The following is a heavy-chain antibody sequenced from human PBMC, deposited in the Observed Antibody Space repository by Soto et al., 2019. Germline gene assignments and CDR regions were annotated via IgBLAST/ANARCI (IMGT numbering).Heavy chain of an antibody. D-gene: IGHD3-3*02. J-gene: IGHJ5*02. CDR3: ARHDIHQWTISWFDP. V-gene: IGHV4-39*01. Sequence: PSETLSLTCTVSGGSISSSSYYWGWIRQPPGKGLEWIGSIYYSGSTYYNPSLKSRVTISVDTSKNQFSLKLSSVTAADTAVYYCARHDIHQWTISWFDPWGQGTLVTVSS. CDR1: GGSISSSSYY. CDR2: IYYSGST.